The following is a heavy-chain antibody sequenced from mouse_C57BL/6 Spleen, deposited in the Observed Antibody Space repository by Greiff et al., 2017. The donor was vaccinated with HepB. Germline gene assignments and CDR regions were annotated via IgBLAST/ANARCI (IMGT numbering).Heavy chain of an antibody. Sequence: QVQLQQPGAELVKPGASVKLSCKASGYTFTSYWMHWVKQRPGQGLEWIGMIHPNSGSTNYNEKFKSKATLTVDKSSSTASMQLSSLTSEYSAVYYCARGTTVVGPLAYWGQGTLVTVSA. J-gene: IGHJ3*01. CDR1: GYTFTSYW. V-gene: IGHV1-64*01. D-gene: IGHD1-1*01. CDR3: ARGTTVVGPLAY. CDR2: IHPNSGST.